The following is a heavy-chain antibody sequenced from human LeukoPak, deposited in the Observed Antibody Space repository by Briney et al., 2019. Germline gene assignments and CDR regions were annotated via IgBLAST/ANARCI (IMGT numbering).Heavy chain of an antibody. CDR2: ISYDGSNK. D-gene: IGHD2-8*02. CDR3: AREYWSRLD. Sequence: GGSLRLSCAASGFTFSSYGMHWVRQAPGKGLEWVAVISYDGSNKYYADSVKGRFTISRDNARNSLYLQMTSLRPEDTAVYYCAREYWSRLDWGQGTLVTVPS. V-gene: IGHV3-30*03. J-gene: IGHJ4*02. CDR1: GFTFSSYG.